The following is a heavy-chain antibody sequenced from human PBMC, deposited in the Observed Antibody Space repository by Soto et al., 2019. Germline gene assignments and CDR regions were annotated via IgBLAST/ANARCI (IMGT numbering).Heavy chain of an antibody. J-gene: IGHJ4*02. CDR3: ARDVSSSFDY. CDR2: INRDGRKT. Sequence: VQLVESGGDLVQPGGSMRLSCAASGFTLRCYWMHWVRLAPGKGLEWISCINRDGRKTRYPDSVKGRFTISRANAKNMLYLQLNSLTVEDTALYYCARDVSSSFDYWGLGTLTAVSS. V-gene: IGHV3-74*01. CDR1: GFTLRCYW.